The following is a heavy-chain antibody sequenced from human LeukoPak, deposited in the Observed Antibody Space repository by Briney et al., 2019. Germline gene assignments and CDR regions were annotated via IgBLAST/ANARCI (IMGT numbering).Heavy chain of an antibody. V-gene: IGHV1-69*04. Sequence: SVTVSFTASGGTFTSYAISWVRQAPGQGNEWMGRIIPIFGIANYAQKFQGRVTITADKSTSTAYMELSSLRSEDTAVYYCARVITGTTYRGFDPWGQGTLVTVSS. CDR3: ARVITGTTYRGFDP. CDR2: IIPIFGIA. D-gene: IGHD1-7*01. J-gene: IGHJ5*02. CDR1: GGTFTSYA.